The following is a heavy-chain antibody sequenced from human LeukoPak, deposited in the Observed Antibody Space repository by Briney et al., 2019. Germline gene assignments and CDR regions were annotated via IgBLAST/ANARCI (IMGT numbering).Heavy chain of an antibody. CDR2: INDGGTYT. CDR3: AREIKIQGFRAFDF. J-gene: IGHJ4*02. Sequence: GGSLRLSCAASGFAFREYWMHWVRQTPGTGLMWVARINDGGTYTAYADSVKGRFTVSRDNAENTLYLQMNTLRVEDTAIYYCAREIKIQGFRAFDFWGQGTPITVSS. CDR1: GFAFREYW. V-gene: IGHV3-74*01. D-gene: IGHD3-10*01.